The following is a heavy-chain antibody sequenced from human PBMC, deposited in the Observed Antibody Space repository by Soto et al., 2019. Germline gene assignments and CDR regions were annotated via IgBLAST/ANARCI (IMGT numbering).Heavy chain of an antibody. CDR1: GGSITGYY. D-gene: IGHD3-10*01. CDR3: ARQRGNYFDY. Sequence: QVQLQESGPGLVKPSETLSLICSVSGGSITGYYWSWIRQPPGKELEWIGYIYYTGSTNYNPSLKSRVTMSVDTSKKQFSLKLSSVTAADTAVYYCARQRGNYFDYWGQGTLVTVSS. V-gene: IGHV4-59*01. CDR2: IYYTGST. J-gene: IGHJ4*02.